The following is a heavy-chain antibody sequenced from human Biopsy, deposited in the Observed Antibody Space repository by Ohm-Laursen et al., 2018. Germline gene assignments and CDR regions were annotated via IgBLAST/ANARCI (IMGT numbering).Heavy chain of an antibody. CDR3: ARVSNYPRKDFQH. CDR1: GFTFSNYE. D-gene: IGHD4/OR15-4a*01. V-gene: IGHV3-48*03. Sequence: SLRLSCAASGFTFSNYEMNWVRQAPGKGLEWVSYISSGGSTIYYVDSVKGRFTISRDNARNSLYLQMNSLRADDTAVYYCARVSNYPRKDFQHWGQGTLVTVSS. CDR2: ISSGGSTI. J-gene: IGHJ1*01.